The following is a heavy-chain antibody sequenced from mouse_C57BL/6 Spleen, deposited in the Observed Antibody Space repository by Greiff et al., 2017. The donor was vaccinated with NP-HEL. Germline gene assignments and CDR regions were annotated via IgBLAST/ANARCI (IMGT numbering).Heavy chain of an antibody. V-gene: IGHV6-6*01. CDR3: TTYDGYYGLYWYFDV. Sequence: EVKLEESGGGLVQPGGSMKLSCAASGFTFSDAWMDWVRQSPEKGLEWVAEIRNKANNHATYYAESVKGRFTISRDDSKSSVYLQMNSLRAEDTGIYYCTTYDGYYGLYWYFDVWGTGTTVTVSS. J-gene: IGHJ1*03. D-gene: IGHD2-3*01. CDR1: GFTFSDAW. CDR2: IRNKANNHAT.